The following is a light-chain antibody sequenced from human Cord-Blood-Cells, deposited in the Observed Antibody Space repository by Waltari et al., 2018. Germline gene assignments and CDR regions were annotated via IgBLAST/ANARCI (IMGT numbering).Light chain of an antibody. CDR1: ALPKTL. Sequence: SYELTQPPSVSVSPGQTARLTCSEGALPKTLASWYQQKSGQAPVLVIYEDSKRPSGIPERFSGSSSGTMATLTISGAQVEDEADYYCYSTDSSGNHRVFGGGTKLTVL. V-gene: IGLV3-10*01. J-gene: IGLJ3*02. CDR3: YSTDSSGNHRV. CDR2: EDS.